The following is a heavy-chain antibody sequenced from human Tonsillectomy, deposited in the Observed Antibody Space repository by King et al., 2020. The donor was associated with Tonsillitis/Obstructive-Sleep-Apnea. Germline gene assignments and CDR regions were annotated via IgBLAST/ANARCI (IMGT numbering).Heavy chain of an antibody. J-gene: IGHJ3*02. V-gene: IGHV3-74*01. CDR3: ARDPHGITGTMRVAFDI. CDR1: GFTFSTYW. Sequence: VQLVESGGGLVQPGGSLRLSCAASGFTFSTYWMHWVRQVPGKGLVWVSRIHSDGSSTDYADSVKGQFTISRDNAKNTLYLQMNSLRAEDTAVYYCARDPHGITGTMRVAFDIWGQGTVVTVSS. CDR2: IHSDGSST. D-gene: IGHD1-7*01.